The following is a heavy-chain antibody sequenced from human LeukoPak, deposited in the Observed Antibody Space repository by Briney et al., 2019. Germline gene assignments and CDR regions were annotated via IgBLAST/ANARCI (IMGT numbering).Heavy chain of an antibody. D-gene: IGHD5-24*01. J-gene: IGHJ5*02. Sequence: SETLSLTCKVSGYPIGLNYYWVWIRQAPGRGLQWIGGFHRGRIQYNSALKSRVTISIDSSKNQFSLRMWPVTAADTAFYFCARAPSSYESGNGYPNLGWLDPWGQGALVTVSS. CDR3: ARAPSSYESGNGYPNLGWLDP. CDR1: GYPIGLNYY. V-gene: IGHV4-38-2*02. CDR2: FHRGRI.